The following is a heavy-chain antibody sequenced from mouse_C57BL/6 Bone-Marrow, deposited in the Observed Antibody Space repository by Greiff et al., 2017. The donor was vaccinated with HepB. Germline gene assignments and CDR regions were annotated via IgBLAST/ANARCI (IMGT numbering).Heavy chain of an antibody. CDR2: INPNYGTT. CDR1: GYSFTDYN. D-gene: IGHD1-1*01. J-gene: IGHJ1*03. Sequence: EVQLVESGPELVKPGASVKISCKASGYSFTDYNMNWVKQSNGKSLEWIGVINPNYGTTSYNQKFKGKATLTVAQSSSTAYMQLNSLTSEDSAVYYCARGGTTVVASPWYFDVWGTGTTVTVSS. CDR3: ARGGTTVVASPWYFDV. V-gene: IGHV1-39*01.